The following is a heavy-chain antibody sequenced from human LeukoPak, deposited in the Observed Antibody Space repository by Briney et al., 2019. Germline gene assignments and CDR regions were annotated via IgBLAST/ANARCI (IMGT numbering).Heavy chain of an antibody. V-gene: IGHV3-33*06. J-gene: IGHJ4*02. Sequence: PGGSLRLSCAASGFTFSSYGMHWVRQAPGKGLEWVAVIWYDGSNKYYADSVKGRFTISRDNSKNTLYLQMNSLRAEDTAVYYCAKAPFSSQFNYFDYWGEGTPVTVSS. CDR2: IWYDGSNK. D-gene: IGHD5-24*01. CDR1: GFTFSSYG. CDR3: AKAPFSSQFNYFDY.